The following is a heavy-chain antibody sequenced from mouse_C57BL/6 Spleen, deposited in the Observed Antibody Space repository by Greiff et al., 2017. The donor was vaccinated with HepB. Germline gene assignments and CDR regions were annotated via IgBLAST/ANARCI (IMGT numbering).Heavy chain of an antibody. Sequence: QVQLQQPGAELVKPGASVKLSCKASGYTFTSYWMQWVKQRPGQGLEWIGEIDPSDSYTNYNQKFKGKATLTVDTSSSTAYMQLSSLTSEDSAVYYCANYYGSREAGFAYWGQGTLVTVSA. CDR1: GYTFTSYW. D-gene: IGHD1-1*01. V-gene: IGHV1-50*01. CDR2: IDPSDSYT. CDR3: ANYYGSREAGFAY. J-gene: IGHJ3*01.